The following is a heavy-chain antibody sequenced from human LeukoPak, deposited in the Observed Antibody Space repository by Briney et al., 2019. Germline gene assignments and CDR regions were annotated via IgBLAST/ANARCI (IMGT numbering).Heavy chain of an antibody. D-gene: IGHD6-19*01. Sequence: AASVKVSCKASGYTFTSYDINWVRQATGQGLEWMGWMNPNSGNTGYAQKFQGRVTMTRNTSISTAYMELSSLRSEDTAVCYCASGPWGSGWFYYFDYWGQGTLVTVSS. J-gene: IGHJ4*02. CDR3: ASGPWGSGWFYYFDY. CDR1: GYTFTSYD. CDR2: MNPNSGNT. V-gene: IGHV1-8*01.